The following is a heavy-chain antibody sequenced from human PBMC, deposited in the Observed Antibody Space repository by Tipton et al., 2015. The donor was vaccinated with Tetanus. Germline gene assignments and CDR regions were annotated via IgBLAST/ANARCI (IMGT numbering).Heavy chain of an antibody. CDR2: IYYSGST. V-gene: IGHV4-59*12. Sequence: TLSLTCTVSGGSISNYYWSWIRQPPGKGLEWIGYIYYSGSTNYNPSLKSRVTISVDTSKNQFSLNLSSVTAADTAVYYCATTEYSSGWYNWGQGTRVTVSS. CDR1: GGSISNYY. D-gene: IGHD6-19*01. J-gene: IGHJ4*02. CDR3: ATTEYSSGWYN.